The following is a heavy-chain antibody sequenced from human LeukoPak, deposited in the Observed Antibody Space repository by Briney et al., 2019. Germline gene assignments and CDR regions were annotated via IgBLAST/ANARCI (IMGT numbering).Heavy chain of an antibody. CDR1: GFRFDDYA. Sequence: PGGSLRLSCAASGFRFDDYALHWVRQAPGKGLEWVAVISPDGSNKYYADSVNGRFTISRHNSKSTLYLQMNTLTVEDTAIYHCSNEGGVYLPFADWGQGTRVTVSS. D-gene: IGHD2-8*01. V-gene: IGHV3-30*18. CDR2: ISPDGSNK. CDR3: SNEGGVYLPFAD. J-gene: IGHJ4*02.